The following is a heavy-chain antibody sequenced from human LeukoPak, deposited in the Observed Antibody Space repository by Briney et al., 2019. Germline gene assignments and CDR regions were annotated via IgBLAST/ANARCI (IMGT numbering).Heavy chain of an antibody. V-gene: IGHV4-39*01. J-gene: IGHJ4*02. CDR1: GSSVSNYY. CDR2: IYYSGNT. Sequence: SETLSLTCTVSGSSVSNYYWGWIRQSPGKGLEWIGSIYYSGNTYYNPSLKSRVTISVDTSKNQFSLKVSSVTAADTAVYYCARQSTAMGTFDYWGQGTLVPVSS. D-gene: IGHD5-18*01. CDR3: ARQSTAMGTFDY.